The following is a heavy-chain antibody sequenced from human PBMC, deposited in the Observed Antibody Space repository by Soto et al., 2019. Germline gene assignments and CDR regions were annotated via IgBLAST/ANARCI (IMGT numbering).Heavy chain of an antibody. CDR1: GFSFGSYS. J-gene: IGHJ6*02. CDR2: ISGRGATT. D-gene: IGHD2-2*01. V-gene: IGHV3-48*02. CDR3: ARLGYCSSATCKYYFYYYGMDV. Sequence: GGSLRLSCEASGFSFGSYSMNWVRQAPGKGLEWVSFISGRGATTYYADSVKGRFTVSRDNAKNSLSLEVNSLRDEDTAVYYCARLGYCSSATCKYYFYYYGMDVWGQGTTVTVSS.